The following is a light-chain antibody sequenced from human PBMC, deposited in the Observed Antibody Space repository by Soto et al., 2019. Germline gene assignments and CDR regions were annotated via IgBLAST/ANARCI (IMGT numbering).Light chain of an antibody. V-gene: IGKV3-15*01. Sequence: EIVLTQSPGTLSLSPGQRATLSCRASQSLSSSFLAWYQQKPGQAPRLLIYGASTRATGIPARFSGSGSGTEFTLTISSLQSEDFAVYYCQQYNNWPWTFGQGTKVDIK. CDR3: QQYNNWPWT. J-gene: IGKJ1*01. CDR1: QSLSSS. CDR2: GAS.